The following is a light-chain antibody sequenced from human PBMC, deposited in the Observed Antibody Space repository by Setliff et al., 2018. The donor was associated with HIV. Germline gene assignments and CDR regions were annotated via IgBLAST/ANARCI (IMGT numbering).Light chain of an antibody. CDR1: SSDVGGYNY. J-gene: IGLJ1*01. CDR2: DVS. V-gene: IGLV2-14*03. CDR3: SSYTSSSTYF. Sequence: QSALAQPASVSGSPGQSITISCTGTSSDVGGYNYVSWYQQHADKAPKLMIYDVSNRPSGVSNRFSGSKSGNTASLTISGLQVEDEADYYCSSYTSSSTYFFGTGTKAPS.